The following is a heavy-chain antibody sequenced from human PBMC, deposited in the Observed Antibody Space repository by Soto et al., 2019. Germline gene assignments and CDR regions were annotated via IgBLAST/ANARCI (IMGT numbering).Heavy chain of an antibody. Sequence: QVLLVESGGGVVQPGRSLRLSCAASGFTFNKYGMHWVRQAPGKGLEWVAVIWFDGSNTHYADSVKGRFTVSRDNSKNTLDLQMNSLRAEDTAVYYCARESDYGSNSGWLDPWGQGTLVTVSS. D-gene: IGHD4-17*01. CDR2: IWFDGSNT. CDR3: ARESDYGSNSGWLDP. CDR1: GFTFNKYG. J-gene: IGHJ5*02. V-gene: IGHV3-33*01.